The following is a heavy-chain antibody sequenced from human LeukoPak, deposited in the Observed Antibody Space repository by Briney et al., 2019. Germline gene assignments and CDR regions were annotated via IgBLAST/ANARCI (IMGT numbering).Heavy chain of an antibody. V-gene: IGHV4-34*01. J-gene: IGHJ4*02. D-gene: IGHD3-10*01. CDR1: GGSFSGYF. CDR2: INHSGST. CDR3: ARHITKITMVRGVNQGYYFDY. Sequence: PSETLSLTCAVYGGSFSGYFWSWIRQPPGKGLEWIGEINHSGSTNYNPSLKSRGTISVDTSKNQFSLKLSSVTAADTAVYYCARHITKITMVRGVNQGYYFDYWGQGTLVTVSS.